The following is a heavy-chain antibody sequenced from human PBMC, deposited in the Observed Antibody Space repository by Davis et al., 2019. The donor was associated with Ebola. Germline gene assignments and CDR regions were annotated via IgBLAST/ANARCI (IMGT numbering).Heavy chain of an antibody. CDR1: GFTFTTYG. V-gene: IGHV3-33*01. J-gene: IGHJ4*02. CDR3: ARDGPSAQVDFDC. CDR2: IWYDGSKK. Sequence: PEGSLRLSCAASGFTFTTYGMHWVRQAPGKGLGWVAVIWYDGSKKFYAESVKGRFTISRDNSKNTSYLQMNSVRVEDTGFYYCARDGPSAQVDFDCWGQGTLVTVSS. D-gene: IGHD2-15*01.